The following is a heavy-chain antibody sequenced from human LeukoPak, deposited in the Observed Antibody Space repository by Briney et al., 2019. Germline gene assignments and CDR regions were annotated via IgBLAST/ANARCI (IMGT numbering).Heavy chain of an antibody. J-gene: IGHJ2*01. CDR2: IYSGGVT. Sequence: GGSLRLSCAASGFTVSSNYVSWVRQAPGKGLEWVSLIYSGGVTYYADSVKGRFIISRDNSKNTLFLQMNSLRAEDTAVYYCARAPSGWSDYWYFDLWGRGTLVTVSS. CDR1: GFTVSSNY. V-gene: IGHV3-53*01. CDR3: ARAPSGWSDYWYFDL. D-gene: IGHD6-19*01.